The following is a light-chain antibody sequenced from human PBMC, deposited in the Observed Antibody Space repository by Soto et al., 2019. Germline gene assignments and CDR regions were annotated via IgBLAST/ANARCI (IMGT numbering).Light chain of an antibody. CDR2: KAS. CDR3: QHYNSYSPDI. V-gene: IGKV1-5*03. J-gene: IGKJ2*01. Sequence: DIQMTQSPSTLSASVGDRVTMTCRASQSISSWLAWYQQKPGKAPKLRIYKASSLESGVPSRFSGSGSGTEFTLTISSLQPDDFATYYCQHYNSYSPDIFGQGTKLEI. CDR1: QSISSW.